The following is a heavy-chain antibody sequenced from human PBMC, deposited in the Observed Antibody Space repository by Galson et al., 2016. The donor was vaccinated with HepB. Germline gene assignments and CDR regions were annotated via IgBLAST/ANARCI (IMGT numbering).Heavy chain of an antibody. V-gene: IGHV3-53*01. D-gene: IGHD6-19*01. J-gene: IGHJ5*02. CDR1: GFTVSSTF. CDR3: ARGKAVTGSAPLDP. Sequence: SLRLSCAASGFTVSSTFMTWVRQAPGKGLEWVSVIYGGDSTNYADSVKGRFTISRNNSKNTLYLQMNSLRVEDTAVYYCARGKAVTGSAPLDPWGQGNLVTGSS. CDR2: IYGGDST.